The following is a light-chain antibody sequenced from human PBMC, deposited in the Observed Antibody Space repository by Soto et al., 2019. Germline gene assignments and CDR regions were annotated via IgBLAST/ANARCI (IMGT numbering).Light chain of an antibody. Sequence: QSVLTQSASVSGSPGQSITISCTGTSSDIGGYNYDSWYQQHPDKAPKLMIFEVSNRPSGVSNRFSGSKSGNTASLTISGLLPEDEADYYCSSYTTCSPVAFGGGTKLTVL. CDR1: SSDIGGYNY. CDR3: SSYTTCSPVA. V-gene: IGLV2-14*01. CDR2: EVS. J-gene: IGLJ2*01.